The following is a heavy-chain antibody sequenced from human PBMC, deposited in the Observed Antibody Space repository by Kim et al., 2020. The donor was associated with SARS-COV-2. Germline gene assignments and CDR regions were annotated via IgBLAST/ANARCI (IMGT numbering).Heavy chain of an antibody. V-gene: IGHV3-30*18. D-gene: IGHD6-13*01. CDR1: GFTFSSYG. CDR3: AKVLYLSMAAAPSNWFDP. Sequence: GGSLRLSCAASGFTFSSYGMHWVRQAPGKGLEWVAVISYDGSNKYYADSVKGRFTISRDNSKNTLYLQMNSLRAEDTAVYYCAKVLYLSMAAAPSNWFDPWGQGTLVTVSS. J-gene: IGHJ5*02. CDR2: ISYDGSNK.